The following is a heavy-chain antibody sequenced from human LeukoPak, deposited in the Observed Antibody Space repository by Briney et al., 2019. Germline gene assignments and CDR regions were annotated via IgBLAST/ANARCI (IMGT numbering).Heavy chain of an antibody. CDR3: ARGRTMVRGVNRYYYYYMDV. J-gene: IGHJ6*03. V-gene: IGHV3-23*01. Sequence: TGGSLRLSCAASGFTFSSYAMSWVRQAPGKGLEWVSAISGSGGSTYYADSVKGRFTISRDNAKNSLYMQMNSLRAEDTAVYYCARGRTMVRGVNRYYYYYMDVWGKGTTVTISS. D-gene: IGHD3-10*01. CDR1: GFTFSSYA. CDR2: ISGSGGST.